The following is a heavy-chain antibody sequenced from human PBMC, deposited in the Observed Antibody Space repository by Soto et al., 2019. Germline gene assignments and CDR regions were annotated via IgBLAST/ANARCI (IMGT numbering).Heavy chain of an antibody. D-gene: IGHD2-2*01. J-gene: IGHJ6*02. CDR1: GGTFSSYA. CDR3: ARSPNVIVVVPAARLAIYYYYGMEV. Sequence: QVQLVQSGAEVKKPGSSVKVSCKASGGTFSSYAISWVRQAPGQGLEWMGGIIPIFGTANYAQKFQGRVTIIADESTSTGYMELSSLRSEDTAVYYCARSPNVIVVVPAARLAIYYYYGMEVWGQGTTVTVSS. CDR2: IIPIFGTA. V-gene: IGHV1-69*01.